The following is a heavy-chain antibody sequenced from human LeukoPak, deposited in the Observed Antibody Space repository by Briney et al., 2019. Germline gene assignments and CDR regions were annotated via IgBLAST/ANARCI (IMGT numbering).Heavy chain of an antibody. V-gene: IGHV4-61*01. Sequence: SETLSLTCTVSGGSVSSGSYYWTWIRQPPGKGLEWIGYIYYSGSTNYNPPLKSRVTTSVDTSKNQFSLKLSSVTAADTAVYYCARENYYDSTGCRNCLDPWGQGTLVTVSS. CDR2: IYYSGST. J-gene: IGHJ5*02. D-gene: IGHD3-22*01. CDR3: ARENYYDSTGCRNCLDP. CDR1: GGSVSSGSYY.